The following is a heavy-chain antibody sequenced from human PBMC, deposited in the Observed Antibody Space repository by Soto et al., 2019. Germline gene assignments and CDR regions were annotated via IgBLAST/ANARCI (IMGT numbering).Heavy chain of an antibody. CDR3: ARGEGSPRVSYYFDMDL. D-gene: IGHD3-16*01. Sequence: QVHLVQSGAEVKKPGASVKVSCKASGYTFTGFYMHWVRQAPGQGLEWMGWLNPNSGDTNHAPKFQGRVTMPRDTCISAAYMELNSLRSDDTAVYYCARGEGSPRVSYYFDMDLWGQETTGTVSS. CDR1: GYTFTGFY. CDR2: LNPNSGDT. V-gene: IGHV1-2*02. J-gene: IGHJ6*02.